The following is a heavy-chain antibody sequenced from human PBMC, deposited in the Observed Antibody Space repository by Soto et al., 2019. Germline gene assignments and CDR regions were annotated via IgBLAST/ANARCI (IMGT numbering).Heavy chain of an antibody. J-gene: IGHJ4*02. CDR3: ARGYCSGGTCYSGDY. CDR2: IRNKANSYTT. CDR1: GFTFSDHY. Sequence: VQLVESGGGLVQPGGSLRLSCAASGFTFSDHYMDWVRQAPGKGLEWVGRIRNKANSYTTEYAASVKGRFTISRDDSKHSLYLQMNSLKAEDTAVYYCARGYCSGGTCYSGDYWGQGTLVTVSS. V-gene: IGHV3-72*01. D-gene: IGHD2-15*01.